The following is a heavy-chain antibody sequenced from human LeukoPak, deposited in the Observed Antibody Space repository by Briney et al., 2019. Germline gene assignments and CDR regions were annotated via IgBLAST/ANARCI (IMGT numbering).Heavy chain of an antibody. CDR3: ARDLLPMTKAGVVND. Sequence: ASVKVSCKASGDTFTSYYIHWVRQAPGQGLEWMGGVLPIFRITNYAQRFQGRVTITADESRSTAYMELSSLTSDDTAVYYCARDLLPMTKAGVVNDWGQGSLVIVSA. CDR2: VLPIFRIT. D-gene: IGHD3-3*01. V-gene: IGHV1-69*13. CDR1: GDTFTSYY. J-gene: IGHJ4*02.